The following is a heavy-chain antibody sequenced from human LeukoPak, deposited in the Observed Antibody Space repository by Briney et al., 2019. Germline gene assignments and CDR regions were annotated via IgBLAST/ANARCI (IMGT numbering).Heavy chain of an antibody. D-gene: IGHD3-3*01. CDR1: GFTFSSYA. J-gene: IGHJ3*02. V-gene: IGHV3-23*01. Sequence: TGGSLRLSCAASGFTFSSYAMSWVRQAPGKGLEWVSAISGSGGSTYCADSVKGRFTISRDNSKNTLYLQMNSLRAEDTAVYYCAKDRYTGAYYDFWSGQLDAFDIWGQGTMVTVSS. CDR2: ISGSGGST. CDR3: AKDRYTGAYYDFWSGQLDAFDI.